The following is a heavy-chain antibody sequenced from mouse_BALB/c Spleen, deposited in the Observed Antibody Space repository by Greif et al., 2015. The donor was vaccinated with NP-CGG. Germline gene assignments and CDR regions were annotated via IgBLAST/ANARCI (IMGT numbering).Heavy chain of an antibody. D-gene: IGHD2-1*01. J-gene: IGHJ4*01. CDR3: ARQKGVYYGNGGAMDY. V-gene: IGHV5-12-2*01. CDR1: GFTFSSYT. CDR2: ISNGGGST. Sequence: EVQRVESGGGLVQPGGSLKLSCAASGFTFSSYTMSWVRQTPEKRLEWVAYISNGGGSTYYPDTAKGRFTISRDNAKNTLYLQMSSLKSEDTAMYYCARQKGVYYGNGGAMDYWGQGTSVTVSS.